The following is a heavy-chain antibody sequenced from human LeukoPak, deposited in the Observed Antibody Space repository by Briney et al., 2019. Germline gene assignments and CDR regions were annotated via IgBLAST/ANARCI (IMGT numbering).Heavy chain of an antibody. D-gene: IGHD1-26*01. CDR3: ARLPIGGSYSDDAFDI. V-gene: IGHV4-31*03. Sequence: PSQTLSLTCTVSGGSISSGGYYWSWIRQHPGKGLEWIGYIYYSGSTYYNPSLKSRVTISVDTSKNQFSLKLSSVTAADTAVYYCARLPIGGSYSDDAFDIWGQGTMVTVSS. J-gene: IGHJ3*02. CDR2: IYYSGST. CDR1: GGSISSGGYY.